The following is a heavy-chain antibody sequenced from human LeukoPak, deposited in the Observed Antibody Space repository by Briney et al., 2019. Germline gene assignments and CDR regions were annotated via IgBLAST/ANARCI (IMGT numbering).Heavy chain of an antibody. V-gene: IGHV4-59*12. CDR3: ARVHPAVYSTGWESLDY. J-gene: IGHJ4*02. D-gene: IGHD6-19*01. Sequence: SETLSLTCTVSGGSISSYYWSWIRQPPGKGLEWIGYIYYSGSTNYNPSLKSRVTISVDTSKNQFSLKLSSVTAADTAFYYCARVHPAVYSTGWESLDYWGQGIMVTVSS. CDR1: GGSISSYY. CDR2: IYYSGST.